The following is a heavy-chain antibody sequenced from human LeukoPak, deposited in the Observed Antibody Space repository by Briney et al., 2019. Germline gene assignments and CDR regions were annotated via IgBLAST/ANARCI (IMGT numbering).Heavy chain of an antibody. CDR1: GGSISSSSYY. CDR2: IYYSGST. V-gene: IGHV4-39*02. D-gene: IGHD4-17*01. Sequence: SETLSLTCTVSGGSISSSSYYWGWIRQPPGKGLEWIGSIYYSGSTYYNPSLKSRGTISVDTSKNQFSLKLSSVTAADTAVYYCARDDYGDYKPLNWGQGTLVTVSS. CDR3: ARDDYGDYKPLN. J-gene: IGHJ4*02.